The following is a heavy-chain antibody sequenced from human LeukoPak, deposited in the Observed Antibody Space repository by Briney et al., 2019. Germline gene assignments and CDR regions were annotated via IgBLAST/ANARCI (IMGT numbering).Heavy chain of an antibody. CDR3: ARVQEVTMVRGEGFDP. D-gene: IGHD3-10*01. CDR2: IYHSGST. Sequence: PSETLSLTCTVSGGSISSYYWSWIRQPPGKGLEWIGEIYHSGSTNYNPSLKSRVTISVDKSKNQFSLKLSSVTAADTAVYYCARVQEVTMVRGEGFDPWGQGTLVTVSS. J-gene: IGHJ5*02. V-gene: IGHV4-59*12. CDR1: GGSISSYY.